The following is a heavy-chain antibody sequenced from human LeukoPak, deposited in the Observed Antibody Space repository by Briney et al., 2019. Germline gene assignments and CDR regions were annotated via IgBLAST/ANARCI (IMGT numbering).Heavy chain of an antibody. V-gene: IGHV1-18*01. CDR3: ARDSSGWYGIAGYYYYGMDV. Sequence: ASVKVSCKASGYSFTSYGISWVRQAPGQGLEWKGWISAYNGNTNYAQKPQGRVTMTTDTSTSTAYMELRSLRSDDTAVYYCARDSSGWYGIAGYYYYGMDVWGQGTTVTVSS. CDR1: GYSFTSYG. CDR2: ISAYNGNT. D-gene: IGHD6-19*01. J-gene: IGHJ6*02.